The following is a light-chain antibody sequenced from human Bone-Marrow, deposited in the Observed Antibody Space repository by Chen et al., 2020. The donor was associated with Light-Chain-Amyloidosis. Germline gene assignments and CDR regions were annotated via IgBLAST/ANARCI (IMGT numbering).Light chain of an antibody. J-gene: IGKJ4*01. CDR1: QTISSNY. V-gene: IGKV3-20*01. CDR3: QQYGTSPLA. CDR2: GSS. Sequence: EIVLTQSPGTLSLSPGEGANLSCRASQTISSNYLTWYQQKFGQAPRLLIYGSSSRTTGIPDRFAGSRSGTDFTLTINRLEPEDFAMYCCQQYGTSPLAFGGGTEVGIK.